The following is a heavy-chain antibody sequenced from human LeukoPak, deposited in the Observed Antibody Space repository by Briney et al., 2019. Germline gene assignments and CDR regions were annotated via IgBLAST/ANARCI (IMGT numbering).Heavy chain of an antibody. Sequence: PSETLSLTCTVSGGSISSFYWSWLRQPPGKGLEWIGYIYYSGSTNYNPSPKSRVTISVDTSKNQFSLKVTSVTAADTAVYYCARHLRKDGYNYYFDYWGQGTLVTVSS. V-gene: IGHV4-59*08. CDR2: IYYSGST. CDR3: ARHLRKDGYNYYFDY. D-gene: IGHD5-24*01. J-gene: IGHJ4*02. CDR1: GGSISSFY.